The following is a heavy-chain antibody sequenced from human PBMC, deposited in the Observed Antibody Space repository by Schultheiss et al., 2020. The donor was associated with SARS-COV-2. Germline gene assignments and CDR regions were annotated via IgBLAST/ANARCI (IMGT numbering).Heavy chain of an antibody. Sequence: SETLSLTCTVSGGSISSGDYYWSWIRQHPGKGLEWIGYIYYSGSTYYNPSLKSRVTISVDTSKNQFSLKLSSVTAADTAVYYCARSITFDWVVLGHWGQGTLVTVSS. CDR2: IYYSGST. CDR1: GGSISSGDYY. J-gene: IGHJ4*02. CDR3: ARSITFDWVVLGH. D-gene: IGHD3-9*01. V-gene: IGHV4-31*03.